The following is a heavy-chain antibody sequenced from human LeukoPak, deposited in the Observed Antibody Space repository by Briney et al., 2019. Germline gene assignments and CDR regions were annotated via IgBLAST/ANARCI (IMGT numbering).Heavy chain of an antibody. Sequence: GESLKISCKGTGYSFTSYWIGWVRQMPGKGLEWMGIIYPGDSDTRYSPSFQGQVTISADKSISTAYLQWSSLKASDTAMYYCVSTGTYYYYYMDVWGKGTTVTVSS. V-gene: IGHV5-51*01. CDR2: IYPGDSDT. CDR1: GYSFTSYW. J-gene: IGHJ6*03. CDR3: VSTGTYYYYYMDV. D-gene: IGHD1-7*01.